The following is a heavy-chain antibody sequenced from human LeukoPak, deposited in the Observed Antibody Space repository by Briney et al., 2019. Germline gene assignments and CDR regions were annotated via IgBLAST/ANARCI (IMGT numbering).Heavy chain of an antibody. CDR1: GFTFSSDA. CDR3: AKEGGYCSSTSCYSLRAFDI. V-gene: IGHV3-23*01. CDR2: ISGSGGST. J-gene: IGHJ3*02. D-gene: IGHD2-2*02. Sequence: GGSRRLSCAASGFTFSSDAMSWDRQAPGKGLEWVSAISGSGGSTYYADSVKGRFTISRDNSKNTLYLQMNSLRAEDTAVYYCAKEGGYCSSTSCYSLRAFDIWGQGTMVTVSS.